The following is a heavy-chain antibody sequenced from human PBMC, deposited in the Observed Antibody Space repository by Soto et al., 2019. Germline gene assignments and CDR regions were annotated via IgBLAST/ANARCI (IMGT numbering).Heavy chain of an antibody. CDR2: IYYSGST. J-gene: IGHJ1*01. D-gene: IGHD5-12*01. Sequence: SDTWSVADGSSIGYYWSRIRKQTGKGLEWIGYIYYSGSTNYNPSLKSRVTISVDTSKNQFSLKLSSVTAADTAVYYCAREGDGYNSAEYFHHWGQGTLVTVPS. CDR3: AREGDGYNSAEYFHH. CDR1: DGSSIGYY. V-gene: IGHV4-59*01.